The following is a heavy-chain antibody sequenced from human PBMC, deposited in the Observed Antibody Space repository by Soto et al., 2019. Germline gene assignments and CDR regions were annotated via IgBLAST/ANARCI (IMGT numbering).Heavy chain of an antibody. CDR1: GGTFSSYA. D-gene: IGHD3-22*01. CDR2: IIPIFGTA. V-gene: IGHV1-69*13. J-gene: IGHJ4*02. CDR3: ARNPNYYDSSGYYPG. Sequence: ASVKVSCKACGGTFSSYAISWVRQAPGQGLEWMGGIIPIFGTANYAQKFQGRVTITADESTSTAYMELSSLRSEDTAVYYCARNPNYYDSSGYYPGWGQGTLVTVSS.